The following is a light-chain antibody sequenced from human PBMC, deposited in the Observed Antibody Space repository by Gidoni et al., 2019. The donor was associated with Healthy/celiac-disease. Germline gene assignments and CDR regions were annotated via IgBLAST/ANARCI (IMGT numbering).Light chain of an antibody. CDR3: GTWDSSLTTVV. CDR2: DNN. Sequence: QSVLTPPPSVSAAPGQKVTISCSGSSSNIGNNYESWYQQFPGTAPKLLIYDNNKRPSGIPDRFSGSKSGTSATLGITGLQTGDEADYYCGTWDSSLTTVVFGGGTKLTVL. CDR1: SSNIGNNY. V-gene: IGLV1-51*01. J-gene: IGLJ2*01.